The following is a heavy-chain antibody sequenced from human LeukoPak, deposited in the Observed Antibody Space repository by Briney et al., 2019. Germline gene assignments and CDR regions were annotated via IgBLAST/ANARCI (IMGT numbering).Heavy chain of an antibody. CDR3: AMDDLKNRGYYNIED. Sequence: PGGSLRLSCGASGFIFSTYSMTWVRQAPGKGLEWVATIKEDGFETYYVASVKGRFTISRDNAKNSLFLQMNSLRAEDTAVYFCAMDDLKNRGYYNIEDWGQGTLVTVSP. CDR1: GFIFSTYS. J-gene: IGHJ4*02. CDR2: IKEDGFET. V-gene: IGHV3-7*04. D-gene: IGHD3-22*01.